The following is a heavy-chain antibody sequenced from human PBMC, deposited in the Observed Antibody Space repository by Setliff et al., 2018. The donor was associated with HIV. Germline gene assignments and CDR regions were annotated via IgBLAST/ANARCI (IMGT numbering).Heavy chain of an antibody. CDR3: ARDRGDRELDY. D-gene: IGHD1-1*01. CDR2: INSDDYT. J-gene: IGHJ4*02. V-gene: IGHV3-66*01. Sequence: GGSLRLSCAVSGFNVNNKYMTWVRQAPGKGLEWVSIINSDDYTKYADSLKGRFTISRDTSKNTLYLQMNSLRVEDTALYYCARDRGDRELDYWGQGTLVTVSS. CDR1: GFNVNNKY.